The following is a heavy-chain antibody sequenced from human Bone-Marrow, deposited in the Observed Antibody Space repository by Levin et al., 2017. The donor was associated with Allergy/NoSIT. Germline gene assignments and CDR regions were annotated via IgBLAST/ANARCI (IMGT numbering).Heavy chain of an antibody. CDR1: GGSISSGGYY. J-gene: IGHJ2*01. CDR2: VHYRGSS. V-gene: IGHV4-31*03. CDR3: ARGGYCGGGSCYPWWYFDL. D-gene: IGHD2-15*01. Sequence: SETLSLTCTVSGGSISSGGYYWNWIRQHPGKGLEWIGYVHYRGSSYYNPSLKSRLSISLDTSENQFSLRLSSVTAADTAVYYCARGGYCGGGSCYPWWYFDLCGRGTLVTVSS.